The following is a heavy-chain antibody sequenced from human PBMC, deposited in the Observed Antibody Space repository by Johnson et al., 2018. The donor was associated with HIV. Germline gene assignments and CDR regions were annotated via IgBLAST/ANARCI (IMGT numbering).Heavy chain of an antibody. Sequence: QVQLVESGGGVVQPGRSLRLSCAASGFTFSSYAMHWVRQAPGKGLAWVAVISYDGHNEYYADSVECRITVSRDNAKNSLYLPMNSLRAEDTAVYYCARGADPCIAAALVGSQGTMVTVSS. V-gene: IGHV3-30*04. CDR2: ISYDGHNE. CDR3: ARGADPCIAAALV. CDR1: GFTFSSYA. J-gene: IGHJ3*01. D-gene: IGHD6-13*01.